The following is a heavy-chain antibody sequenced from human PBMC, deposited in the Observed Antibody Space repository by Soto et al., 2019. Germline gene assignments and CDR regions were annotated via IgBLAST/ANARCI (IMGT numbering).Heavy chain of an antibody. CDR2: INPSGGST. CDR1: GYTFTSYY. D-gene: IGHD5-12*01. Sequence: ASVKVSCKASGYTFTSYYMHWVRQAPGQGLEWMGIINPSGGSTTYAQKFQGRGTMTRDTSTSTVYMELSRLRSEDTAVYYCARGDIVAIFGMDVWGQGTTVTVSS. J-gene: IGHJ6*02. V-gene: IGHV1-46*01. CDR3: ARGDIVAIFGMDV.